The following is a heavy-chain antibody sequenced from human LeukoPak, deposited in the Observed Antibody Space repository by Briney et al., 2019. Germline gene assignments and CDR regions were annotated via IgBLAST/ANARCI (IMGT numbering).Heavy chain of an antibody. D-gene: IGHD1-26*01. Sequence: PGGSLRLSCAASGFSVSSYGLSWVRQAPGKGLEWVSGISGSGGSTYYADSVKGRFTISRDNSKNTLYLQMNSLRAEDTAVYYCAKEGTYYGFDYWGQGTLVTVSS. CDR3: AKEGTYYGFDY. CDR2: ISGSGGST. J-gene: IGHJ4*02. V-gene: IGHV3-23*01. CDR1: GFSVSSYG.